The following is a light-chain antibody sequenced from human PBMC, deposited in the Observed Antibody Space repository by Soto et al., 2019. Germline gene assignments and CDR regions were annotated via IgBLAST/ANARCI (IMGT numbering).Light chain of an antibody. V-gene: IGLV2-14*01. CDR2: EVT. CDR1: SSDIAIYNY. CDR3: SSFTTSSSLV. Sequence: QSALTQPASVAGSLGQSITLSCTGTSSDIAIYNYVSWYQHHPGRVPKLLISEVTNRPSGASDRFSGSKSGNTASLTISGLQADDEAVYYCSSFTTSSSLVFGGGTKLTVL. J-gene: IGLJ2*01.